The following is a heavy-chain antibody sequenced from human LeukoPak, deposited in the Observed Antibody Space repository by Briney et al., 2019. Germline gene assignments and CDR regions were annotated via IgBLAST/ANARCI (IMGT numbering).Heavy chain of an antibody. CDR1: GFIFDDYA. D-gene: IGHD6-19*01. Sequence: GGSLRLSCAGSGFIFDDYAINWVRQAPGKGLEWVSVIYSGGSTYYADSVKGRFTISRDNSKNTLYLQMKSLRAEDTAVYYCARERSLEIAVAGTIFDYWGQGTLVTVSS. J-gene: IGHJ4*02. V-gene: IGHV3-66*01. CDR2: IYSGGST. CDR3: ARERSLEIAVAGTIFDY.